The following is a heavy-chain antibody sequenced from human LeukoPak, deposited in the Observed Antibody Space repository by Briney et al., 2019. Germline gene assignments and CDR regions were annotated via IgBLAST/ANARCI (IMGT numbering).Heavy chain of an antibody. V-gene: IGHV5-51*01. J-gene: IGHJ4*02. CDR1: GYSFTSYW. CDR2: IYPGDSDT. D-gene: IGHD3-9*01. Sequence: GESLKISCKGSGYSFTSYWIGWVRQMPRKGLEWMGIIYPGDSDTRYSPSFQGQVTISADKSISTAYLQWSSLKASDTAMYYCARRKGIPHYDILTGFDYWGQGTLVTVSP. CDR3: ARRKGIPHYDILTGFDY.